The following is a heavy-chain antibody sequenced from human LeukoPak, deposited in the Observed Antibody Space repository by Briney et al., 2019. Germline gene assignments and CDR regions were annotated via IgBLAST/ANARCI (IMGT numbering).Heavy chain of an antibody. Sequence: GGSLRLSCAASGFTFSSYGMHWVRQAPGKGLEWVAFIRYDGSNKYYADSVKGRFTISRDNSKNTLYLQMNSLRAEDTAVYYCAKDRRNNYEVCDYWGQGNLVTVSS. CDR2: IRYDGSNK. V-gene: IGHV3-30*02. D-gene: IGHD4-11*01. J-gene: IGHJ4*02. CDR3: AKDRRNNYEVCDY. CDR1: GFTFSSYG.